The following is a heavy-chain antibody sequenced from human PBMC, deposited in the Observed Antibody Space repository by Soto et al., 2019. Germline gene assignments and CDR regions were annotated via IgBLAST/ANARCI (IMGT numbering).Heavy chain of an antibody. J-gene: IGHJ3*02. CDR3: ARDRYYDSSGYYSLSAFDI. CDR2: IYYSGST. D-gene: IGHD3-22*01. Sequence: SETLSLTCTVSGGSISSYYWSWIRQPPGKGLEWIGYIYYSGSTNYNPSLKSRVTISVDTSKNQFSLKLSSVTAADTAVYYCARDRYYDSSGYYSLSAFDIWGQGTMVTVSS. CDR1: GGSISSYY. V-gene: IGHV4-59*01.